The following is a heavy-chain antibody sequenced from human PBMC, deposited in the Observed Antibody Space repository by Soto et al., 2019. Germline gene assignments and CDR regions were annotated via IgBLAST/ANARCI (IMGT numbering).Heavy chain of an antibody. J-gene: IGHJ4*02. CDR3: ARRVFSGSGRDYFDN. CDR1: GGSISSGGYY. CDR2: IYYSGTT. V-gene: IGHV4-39*01. D-gene: IGHD1-26*01. Sequence: SETLSLTCTVSGGSISSGGYYWGWIRQHPGKGLEWLATIYYSGTTYYNPSLKSRLTISVDTSKKQFSLKLSSVTAADTAVYYCARRVFSGSGRDYFDNWGQGSLVTVSS.